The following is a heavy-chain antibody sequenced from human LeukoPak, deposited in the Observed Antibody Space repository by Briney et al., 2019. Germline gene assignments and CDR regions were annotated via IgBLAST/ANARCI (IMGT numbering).Heavy chain of an antibody. CDR2: IYYSGST. CDR3: ARGQTATLYYYYYMDV. Sequence: SETLSLTCAVSGGSIRSYYWSWIRQPPGRGLEWIGYIYYSGSTNYNPSLKSRVTISVDTSKNQFSLKLSSVTAADTAVYYCARGQTATLYYYYYMDVWGKGTTVTVSS. J-gene: IGHJ6*03. V-gene: IGHV4-59*01. D-gene: IGHD5-18*01. CDR1: GGSIRSYY.